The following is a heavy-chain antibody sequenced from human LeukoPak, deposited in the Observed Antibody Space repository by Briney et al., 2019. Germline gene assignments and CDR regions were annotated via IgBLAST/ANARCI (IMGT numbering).Heavy chain of an antibody. D-gene: IGHD3-10*01. CDR2: IYYSGST. CDR3: AKGPAYYVTAIDY. J-gene: IGHJ4*02. CDR1: GGSISSSSYY. Sequence: PSETLSLTCTVSGGSISSSSYYWGWIRQLPGKGLEWIGSIYYSGSTYYNPSLKSRVTISVDTSKNQFSLKLSSVTAADTAVYYCAKGPAYYVTAIDYWGQGTLVTVSS. V-gene: IGHV4-39*07.